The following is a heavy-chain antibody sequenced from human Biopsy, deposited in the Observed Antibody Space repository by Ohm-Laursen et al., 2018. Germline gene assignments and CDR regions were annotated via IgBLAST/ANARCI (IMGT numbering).Heavy chain of an antibody. Sequence: ASVKVSCKTSGYTFTAYGISWVRQAPGQGLEWMGWISTYNDDTNIAQKFQGRVSMTTDTSTRTAYMELRSLRSGDTAIYFCARDPGYDFWSGSDPFDIWGQGTLATVSS. V-gene: IGHV1-18*04. J-gene: IGHJ3*02. D-gene: IGHD3-3*01. CDR3: ARDPGYDFWSGSDPFDI. CDR1: GYTFTAYG. CDR2: ISTYNDDT.